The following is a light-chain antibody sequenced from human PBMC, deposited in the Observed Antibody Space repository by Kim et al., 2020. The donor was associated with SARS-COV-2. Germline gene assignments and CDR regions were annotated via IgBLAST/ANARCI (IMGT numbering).Light chain of an antibody. CDR1: QSVSTH. J-gene: IGKJ2*01. Sequence: GESALQCCRATQSVSTHVLKDQPRRCQGHRCLNNDADNRATGIPARVSGSGSGIDFTLSISSTEPEDVAVYYCQQRANWTYTFGQGTKLEI. CDR3: QQRANWTYT. V-gene: IGKV3-11*01. CDR2: DAD.